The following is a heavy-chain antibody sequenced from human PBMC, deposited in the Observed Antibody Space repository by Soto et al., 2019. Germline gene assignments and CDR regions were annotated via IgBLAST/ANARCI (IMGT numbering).Heavy chain of an antibody. J-gene: IGHJ4*02. CDR3: AIHLSTAYGDY. D-gene: IGHD4-17*01. V-gene: IGHV4-4*07. CDR2: IFSSGST. Sequence: SETLSLTCAVTGGSFNTFYWSWVRQPAGKGLEWIGRIFSSGSTSFNPSLESRVAMSVGTSKNHFSLNLSSVTAADMAVYYCAIHLSTAYGDYWGQG. CDR1: GGSFNTFY.